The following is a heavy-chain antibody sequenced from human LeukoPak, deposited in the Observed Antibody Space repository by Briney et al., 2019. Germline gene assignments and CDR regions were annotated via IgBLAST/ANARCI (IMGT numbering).Heavy chain of an antibody. D-gene: IGHD1/OR15-1a*01. V-gene: IGHV3-30*02. CDR3: AKEGTASKPSDLDY. CDR1: GLIFSDYG. J-gene: IGHJ4*02. CDR2: IRFDGSDK. Sequence: PGGSLRLSCAASGLIFSDYGIHWVRQAPGKGLEWVTFIRFDGSDKYYTNSVKGRFTISRDNSRNTVYLQMNSLRAEDTAVYHCAKEGTASKPSDLDYWGQGTLVTVSS.